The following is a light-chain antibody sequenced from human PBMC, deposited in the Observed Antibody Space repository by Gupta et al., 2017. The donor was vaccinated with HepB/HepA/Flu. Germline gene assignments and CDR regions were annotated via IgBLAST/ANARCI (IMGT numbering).Light chain of an antibody. CDR1: SSDVGGYND. CDR2: DVS. J-gene: IGLJ2*01. Sequence: QSALPQPASVSGSPGQSITIACTGTSSDVGGYNDVSWYQQHPGKAPKRMMYDVSNRPSGVSNRVSGSKSGNKASLTISGLQAEDEADDYCSSYTRSSTRVFGGGTKLTVL. CDR3: SSYTRSSTRV. V-gene: IGLV2-14*03.